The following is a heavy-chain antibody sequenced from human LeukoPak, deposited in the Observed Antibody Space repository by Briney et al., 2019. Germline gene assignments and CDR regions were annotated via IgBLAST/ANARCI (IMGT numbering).Heavy chain of an antibody. J-gene: IGHJ3*02. D-gene: IGHD3-10*01. CDR2: IPYDGSNK. CDR3: AKDGYGSGPNGAFDI. V-gene: IGHV3-30*18. Sequence: GGSLRLSCAASGFTFSSYGMHWVRQAPGKGLEWVAVIPYDGSNKYYADSVKGRFTISRDNSKNTLYLQMNSLRAEDTAVYYCAKDGYGSGPNGAFDIWGQGTMVTVSS. CDR1: GFTFSSYG.